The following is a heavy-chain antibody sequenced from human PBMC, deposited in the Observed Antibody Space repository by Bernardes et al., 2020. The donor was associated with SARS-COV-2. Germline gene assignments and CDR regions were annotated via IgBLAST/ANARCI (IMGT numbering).Heavy chain of an antibody. V-gene: IGHV3-11*06. J-gene: IGHJ4*02. CDR2: ISPNSNDI. CDR3: SSALPPPRIAVAGTGDY. Sequence: GGSLRLSCAVSGISFSDHYMNWIRQAPGKGLEWLSYISPNSNDIVYADSVKGRFTISRDNAKNSLYLEMNSLRAEDTAVYYCSSALPPPRIAVAGTGDYWGQGTLVTVSS. D-gene: IGHD6-19*01. CDR1: GISFSDHY.